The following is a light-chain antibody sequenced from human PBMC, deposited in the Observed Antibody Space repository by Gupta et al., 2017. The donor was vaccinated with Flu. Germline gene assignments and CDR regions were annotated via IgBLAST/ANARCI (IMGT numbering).Light chain of an antibody. CDR2: GAS. CDR3: QQSDDNPIT. Sequence: DIQMTQSPSSLSASVGDRVTITCRASQSLITYLAWYQQKPGKAPELLIYGASNLQSDVPSRFSGRGSGTDFTLTITRLQPEDFSTYYCQQSDDNPITFGQGTRVEIK. J-gene: IGKJ5*01. V-gene: IGKV1-39*01. CDR1: QSLITY.